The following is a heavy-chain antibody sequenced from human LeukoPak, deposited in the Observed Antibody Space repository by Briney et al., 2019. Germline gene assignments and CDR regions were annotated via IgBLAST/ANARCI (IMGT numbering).Heavy chain of an antibody. CDR3: ARGYCSSTSCHSLPNYYYGMDV. CDR2: INHSGST. J-gene: IGHJ6*02. D-gene: IGHD2-2*01. V-gene: IGHV4-34*01. CDR1: GGSFSGYY. Sequence: SETLSLTCAVYGGSFSGYYWSWIRQPPGKGLEWIGEINHSGSTNYNPSLKSRVTISVDTSKNQFSLKLSSVTAADTAVYYCARGYCSSTSCHSLPNYYYGMDVWGQGTTVTVSS.